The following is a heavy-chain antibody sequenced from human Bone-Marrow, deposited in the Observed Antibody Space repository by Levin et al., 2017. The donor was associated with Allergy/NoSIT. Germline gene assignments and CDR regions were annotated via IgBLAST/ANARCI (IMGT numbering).Heavy chain of an antibody. CDR2: INPNSGGT. J-gene: IGHJ6*03. V-gene: IGHV1-2*06. CDR3: ATRYCSGGSCYSANWDQDYYYYYMDV. CDR1: GYTFTGYY. D-gene: IGHD2-15*01. Sequence: ASVKVSCKASGYTFTGYYMHWVRQAPGQGLEWMGRINPNSGGTNYAQKFQGRVTMTRDTSISTAYMELSRLRSDDTAVYYCATRYCSGGSCYSANWDQDYYYYYMDVWGKGTTVTVSS.